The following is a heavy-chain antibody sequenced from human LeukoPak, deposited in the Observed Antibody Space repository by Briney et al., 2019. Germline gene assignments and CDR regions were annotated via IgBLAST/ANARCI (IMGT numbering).Heavy chain of an antibody. V-gene: IGHV1-2*04. J-gene: IGHJ6*02. D-gene: IGHD3-10*01. Sequence: ASVKVSCKASGYTFTGYYMHWVRQAPGQGLEWMGWINPNSGGTNYAQKFQGWVTMTRDTSISTAYMELSRLRSDDTAVYYCARGSHYYGSGRALLGYWGQGTTVTVSS. CDR1: GYTFTGYY. CDR3: ARGSHYYGSGRALLGY. CDR2: INPNSGGT.